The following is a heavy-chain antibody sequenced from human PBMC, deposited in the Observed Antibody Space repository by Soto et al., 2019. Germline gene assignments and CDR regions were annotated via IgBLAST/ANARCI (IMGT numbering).Heavy chain of an antibody. CDR1: GFMLSGSA. J-gene: IGHJ4*02. CDR3: VRYPDGGSLDY. V-gene: IGHV3-73*02. D-gene: IGHD6-25*01. CDR2: IKSRADNYAT. Sequence: EVQLVESGGGLVQPGGSLKLSCAASGFMLSGSAIHWVRQASGKGLEWVSRIKSRADNYATGYAASVKGRFTISRDDSKNTAYLQMNSLRTDDTAVYYCVRYPDGGSLDYWGQGTLVTVSS.